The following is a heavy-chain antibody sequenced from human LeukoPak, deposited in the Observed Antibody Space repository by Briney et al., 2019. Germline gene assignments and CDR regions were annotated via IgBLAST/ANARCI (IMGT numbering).Heavy chain of an antibody. CDR2: MNPNSGNT. V-gene: IGHV1-8*01. CDR1: GYTFNIYD. J-gene: IGHJ6*03. Sequence: ASVKVSCKASGYTFNIYDINWVRQATGQGREWMGWMNPNSGNTGYAQKFQGRVTMTKNNSITTVYMELSGLRSEDTAVYYCARALSWTTESYYYMDVWGKGTTVTVSS. D-gene: IGHD3/OR15-3a*01. CDR3: ARALSWTTESYYYMDV.